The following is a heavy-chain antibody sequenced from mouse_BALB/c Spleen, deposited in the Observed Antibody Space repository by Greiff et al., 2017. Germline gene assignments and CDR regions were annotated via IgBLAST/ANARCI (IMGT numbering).Heavy chain of an antibody. CDR2: ISSGSSTI. D-gene: IGHD4-1*02. CDR3: ARSASTGTWYFEV. V-gene: IGHV5-17*02. CDR1: GFTFSSFG. J-gene: IGHJ1*01. Sequence: EVKLVESGGGLVQPGGSRKLSCAASGFTFSSFGMHWVRQAPEKGLEWVAYISSGSSTIYYADTVKGRFTISRDNPKNTLFLQMTSLRSEDTAMYYCARSASTGTWYFEVWGAGTTVTVSS.